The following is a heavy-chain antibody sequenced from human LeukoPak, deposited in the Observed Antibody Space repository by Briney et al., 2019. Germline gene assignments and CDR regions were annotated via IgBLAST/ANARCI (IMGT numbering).Heavy chain of an antibody. CDR2: INTDGSST. CDR3: ARDRYCTTTRCSDY. Sequence: GGSLRLSCAAPGFTFSSYWMHWVRQAPGKGLVWVSRINTDGSSTTYADSVKGRFTISRDNAKNTLYLEMNSLRAEDTAVYYCARDRYCTTTRCSDYWGQGTLVTVSS. D-gene: IGHD2-2*01. V-gene: IGHV3-74*03. J-gene: IGHJ4*02. CDR1: GFTFSSYW.